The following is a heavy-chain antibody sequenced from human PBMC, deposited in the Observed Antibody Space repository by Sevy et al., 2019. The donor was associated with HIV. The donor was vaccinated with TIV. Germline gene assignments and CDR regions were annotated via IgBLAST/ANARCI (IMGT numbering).Heavy chain of an antibody. V-gene: IGHV4-39*01. J-gene: IGHJ6*02. CDR3: ASDERYNYYYYGMDV. CDR2: IYYSGST. D-gene: IGHD2-2*02. Sequence: SETLSLTCTVSGGSISSSSYYWGWIRQPPGKGLEWIWSIYYSGSTYYNPSLKSRVTISVDTSKNQFSLKLSSVTAADTAVYYCASDERYNYYYYGMDVWGQGTTVTVSS. CDR1: GGSISSSSYY.